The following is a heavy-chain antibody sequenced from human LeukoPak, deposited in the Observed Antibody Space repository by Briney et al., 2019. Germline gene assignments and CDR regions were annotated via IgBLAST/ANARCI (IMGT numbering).Heavy chain of an antibody. J-gene: IGHJ4*02. V-gene: IGHV1-3*01. CDR2: INAANGNT. Sequence: GASVKVSCKASGYTFTHYAIHWVRQAPGQRLEWMGWINAANGNTRYSQKFQGRVTITRDASASTVYMELSRLRSEDTAIYYCARGYCSSTTCSIDYWGQGTLVTVSS. D-gene: IGHD2-2*01. CDR3: ARGYCSSTTCSIDY. CDR1: GYTFTHYA.